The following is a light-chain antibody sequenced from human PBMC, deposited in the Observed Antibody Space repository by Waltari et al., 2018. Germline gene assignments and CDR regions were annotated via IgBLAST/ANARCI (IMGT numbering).Light chain of an antibody. CDR2: EVS. V-gene: IGLV2-8*01. J-gene: IGLJ2*01. Sequence: QSALTQPPSASGSPGQSVTFSGTGTSTDVGGYTYVSWYQQHPDKAPKLMIYEVSKRTSGVPDRFSGSKSDNTASLTVSGLQAEDEADYYCSSYAGSDNFVVFGGGTKLTVL. CDR1: STDVGGYTY. CDR3: SSYAGSDNFVV.